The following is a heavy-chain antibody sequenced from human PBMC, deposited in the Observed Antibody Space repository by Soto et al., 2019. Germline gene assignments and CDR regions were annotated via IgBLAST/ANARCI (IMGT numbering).Heavy chain of an antibody. J-gene: IGHJ4*02. V-gene: IGHV4-34*01. CDR1: GGSFSGYY. CDR2: IDHSGTT. Sequence: QVQLQQWGAGLLKPSETLSLTCAVYGGSFSGYYWSWIRQPPGKGLEWIGEIDHSGTTTYNPSLKSRFTISVKTSKNQFSLKLTSVTAADTAVYYCASYNGWFYRTYFDYWGQGTLVTVSS. D-gene: IGHD6-19*01. CDR3: ASYNGWFYRTYFDY.